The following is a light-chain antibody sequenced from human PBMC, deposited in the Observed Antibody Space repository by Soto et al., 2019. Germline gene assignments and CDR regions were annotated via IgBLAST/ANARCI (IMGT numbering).Light chain of an antibody. CDR2: KES. CDR1: QNINTW. Sequence: DFQMGQTPYCLSASVGDRVTISCRASQNINTWLAWYQQQPGKDPKLLIYKESSLQSGVPSRFSGTGSGTEFTLTISSLQPDDFATYYRHQYKTFWTVGQGTKVEI. CDR3: HQYKTFWT. J-gene: IGKJ1*01. V-gene: IGKV1-5*03.